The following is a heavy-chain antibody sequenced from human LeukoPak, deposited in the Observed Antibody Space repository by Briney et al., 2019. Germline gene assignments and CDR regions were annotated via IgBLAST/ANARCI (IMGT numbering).Heavy chain of an antibody. CDR3: ARAGVESSGYYAFDV. CDR2: ISSDGINK. CDR1: GFTFNNYL. V-gene: IGHV3-30-3*01. Sequence: PGRSLRLSCAASGFTFNNYLMHWVRQAPGKGLEWVAVISSDGINKYYADSVKGRFTISRDNSENTLYLQMNSLSAEDTAVYYCARAGVESSGYYAFDVWGQGTILTVS. D-gene: IGHD3-22*01. J-gene: IGHJ3*01.